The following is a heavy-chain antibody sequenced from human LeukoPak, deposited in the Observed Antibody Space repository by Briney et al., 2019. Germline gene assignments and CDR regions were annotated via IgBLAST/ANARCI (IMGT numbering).Heavy chain of an antibody. V-gene: IGHV3-23*01. D-gene: IGHD3-3*01. CDR3: AKGETSYDFWSGSPMDV. CDR1: GFTFSSYA. Sequence: GGSLRLSCAASGFTFSSYAMSWVRQAPGKGLEWVSAISGSGGSTYYAGSVKGRFTISRNNSKNTLYLQMNSLRAEDTAVYYCAKGETSYDFWSGSPMDVWGKGTTVTVSS. J-gene: IGHJ6*04. CDR2: ISGSGGST.